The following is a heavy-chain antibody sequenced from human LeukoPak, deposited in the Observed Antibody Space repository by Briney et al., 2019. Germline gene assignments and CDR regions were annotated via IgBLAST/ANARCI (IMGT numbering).Heavy chain of an antibody. J-gene: IGHJ4*02. CDR1: GFTFSSYS. D-gene: IGHD3-10*01. V-gene: IGHV3-21*01. CDR2: ISSSSSYI. CDR3: ARDFPLSALSYGSGSYYFDY. Sequence: GGSLRLSCAASGFTFSSYSMNWVRLAPGKGLEWVSSISSSSSYIYYADSVKGRFTISRDNAKNSLYLQMNSLRAEDTAVYYCARDFPLSALSYGSGSYYFDYWGQGTLVTVSS.